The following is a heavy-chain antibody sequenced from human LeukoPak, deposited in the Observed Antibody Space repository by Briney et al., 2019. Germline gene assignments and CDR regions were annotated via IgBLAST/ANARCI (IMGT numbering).Heavy chain of an antibody. Sequence: SETLSLTCTVSGGSVSSGSYYWSWIRQPPGQGLEWIGYIYYSGSTNYNPSLKSRVTISVDTSKNQLSLKLSSVTAADTAVYYCARVERAYFDLWGRGTLVTVPS. D-gene: IGHD6-25*01. CDR1: GGSVSSGSYY. V-gene: IGHV4-61*01. CDR3: ARVERAYFDL. CDR2: IYYSGST. J-gene: IGHJ2*01.